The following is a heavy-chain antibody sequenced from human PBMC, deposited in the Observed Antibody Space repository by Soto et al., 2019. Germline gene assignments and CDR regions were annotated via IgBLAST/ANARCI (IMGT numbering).Heavy chain of an antibody. CDR2: IIPIFGTA. CDR1: GGTFSSYA. V-gene: IGHV1-69*06. J-gene: IGHJ6*02. D-gene: IGHD4-4*01. Sequence: QVQLVQSGAEVKKPGSSVKVSCKASGGTFSSYAISWVRQAPGQGLEWMGGIIPIFGTANYAQKFQGRVTITADKSTSTAYMELSSLRSEDTAVYYCAREYRLHPPRDYYGMDVWGQGTTVTVSS. CDR3: AREYRLHPPRDYYGMDV.